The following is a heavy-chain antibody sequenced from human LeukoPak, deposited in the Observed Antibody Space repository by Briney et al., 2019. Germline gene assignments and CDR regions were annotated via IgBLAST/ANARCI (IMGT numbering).Heavy chain of an antibody. CDR2: IIPIFGTA. CDR1: GGTFSSYS. V-gene: IGHV1-69*06. CDR3: ARVITMVRGSPIPGPYFDY. Sequence: SVKVSCKASGGTFSSYSISWVRQAPGQGLEWMGGIIPIFGTANYAHKFKGRVTITADKSTSTAYMELSSLRSEDTAVYYCARVITMVRGSPIPGPYFDYWGQGTLVTVSS. J-gene: IGHJ4*02. D-gene: IGHD3-10*01.